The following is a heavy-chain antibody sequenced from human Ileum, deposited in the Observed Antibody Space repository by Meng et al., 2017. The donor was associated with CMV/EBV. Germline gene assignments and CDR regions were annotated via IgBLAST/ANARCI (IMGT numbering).Heavy chain of an antibody. CDR1: GYTFNAYH. Sequence: QAQLVQSGAEVKKPGASVKVSCKASGYTFNAYHVHWVRQAPGQGLEWMGWINPNSGGTKYAQKFRGRVTLTRDTSISTVYMDLTTITSDDTAVYYCTRDGTTTNERGYTYWGQGTLVTVSS. D-gene: IGHD2-8*01. V-gene: IGHV1-2*02. CDR2: INPNSGGT. J-gene: IGHJ4*02. CDR3: TRDGTTTNERGYTY.